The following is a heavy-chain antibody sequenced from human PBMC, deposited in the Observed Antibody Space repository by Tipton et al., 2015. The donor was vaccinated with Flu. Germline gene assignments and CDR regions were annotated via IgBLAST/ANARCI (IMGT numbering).Heavy chain of an antibody. V-gene: IGHV4-4*07. CDR3: ARIVTYFDSSGSQDYFDY. Sequence: LRLSCTVSGGSISSYYWSWIRQPAGEGLEWVGRVYTSGNTSSNPSLKSRVTMSVDTSRNQFSLRLTSVTAADTAVYFCARIVTYFDSSGSQDYFDYWSQGTLVTVSS. D-gene: IGHD3-22*01. CDR1: GGSISSYY. CDR2: VYTSGNT. J-gene: IGHJ4*02.